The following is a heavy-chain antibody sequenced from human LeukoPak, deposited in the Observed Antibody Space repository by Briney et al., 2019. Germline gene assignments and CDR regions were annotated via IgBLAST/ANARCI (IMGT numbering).Heavy chain of an antibody. CDR1: GFTFSSYW. D-gene: IGHD5-24*01. Sequence: GGSLRLSCAASGFTFSSYWMHWVRQAPGRGLVWVSRIDTDGSFTSYADSVRGRFTISRDNAKNTLYLQMSSLRAEDTAVYYCITVERWLLNTSPYWGQGTLVTVSS. J-gene: IGHJ4*02. CDR3: ITVERWLLNTSPY. V-gene: IGHV3-74*01. CDR2: IDTDGSFT.